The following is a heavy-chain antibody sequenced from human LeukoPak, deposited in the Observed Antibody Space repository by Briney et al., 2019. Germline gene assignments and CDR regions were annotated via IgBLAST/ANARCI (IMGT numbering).Heavy chain of an antibody. CDR3: ARDHPAAGENNWFDP. CDR1: GYTFTSYG. D-gene: IGHD2-2*01. J-gene: IGHJ5*02. Sequence: GASVKVSCKASGYTFTSYGISWVRQAPGQGLEWMGWISAYNGNINYAQKLQGRVTMTTDTSTSTAYMELRSLRSDDTAVYYCARDHPAAGENNWFDPWGQGTLVTVSS. CDR2: ISAYNGNI. V-gene: IGHV1-18*01.